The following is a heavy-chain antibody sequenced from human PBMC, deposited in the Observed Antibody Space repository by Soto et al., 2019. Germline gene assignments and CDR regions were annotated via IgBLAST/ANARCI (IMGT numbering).Heavy chain of an antibody. V-gene: IGHV4-4*02. CDR1: GASISSSNW. CDR3: ARRWGEGRVDY. J-gene: IGHJ4*02. CDR2: IYHRGST. D-gene: IGHD3-10*01. Sequence: QVQLQESGPGLVKPSGTLSLTCAVSGASISSSNWWSWVRQPPGKGLEWIGEIYHRGSTNYNPSLKSRVTISVDKSRNQFPLKMTSRPAADPAVYYCARRWGEGRVDYWGQGTLVTVSS.